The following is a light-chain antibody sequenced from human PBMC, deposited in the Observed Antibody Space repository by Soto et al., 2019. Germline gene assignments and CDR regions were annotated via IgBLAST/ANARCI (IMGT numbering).Light chain of an antibody. V-gene: IGKV3-15*01. Sequence: EIVMTQSPATLSVSPGQTATLSCRASQSFSSNLAWYQQKPGQAPRPLIYAASTRATGIPARFSGSGSGTDFTLTVSSLQSEDFAVYYCQQYTDWPHTFGQGTKLEIK. J-gene: IGKJ2*01. CDR1: QSFSSN. CDR2: AAS. CDR3: QQYTDWPHT.